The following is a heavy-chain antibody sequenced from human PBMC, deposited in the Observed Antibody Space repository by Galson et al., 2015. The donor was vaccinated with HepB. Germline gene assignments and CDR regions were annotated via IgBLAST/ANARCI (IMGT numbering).Heavy chain of an antibody. Sequence: SLRLSCAASGFTFSDYYMSWIRQAPGKGLEWVSYISSSSSYTNYADSVKGRFTISRDNAKNSLYPQMNSLRAEDTAVYYCAREVARDYYDSSGYWNYWGQGTLVTASS. CDR1: GFTFSDYY. CDR2: ISSSSSYT. CDR3: AREVARDYYDSSGYWNY. J-gene: IGHJ4*02. D-gene: IGHD3-22*01. V-gene: IGHV3-11*05.